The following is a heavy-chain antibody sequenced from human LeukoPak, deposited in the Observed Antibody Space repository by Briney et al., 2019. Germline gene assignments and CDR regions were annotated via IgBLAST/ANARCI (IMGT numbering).Heavy chain of an antibody. V-gene: IGHV4-59*01. CDR2: IYYSGST. Sequence: SETLSLTCAVYGGSFSGYYWSWIRQPPGKGLEWIGYIYYSGSTNYNPSLKSRVTISVDTSKNQFSLKLSSVTAADTAVYYCARQKYSSSHVDYWGQGTLVTVSS. J-gene: IGHJ4*02. D-gene: IGHD6-13*01. CDR3: ARQKYSSSHVDY. CDR1: GGSFSGYY.